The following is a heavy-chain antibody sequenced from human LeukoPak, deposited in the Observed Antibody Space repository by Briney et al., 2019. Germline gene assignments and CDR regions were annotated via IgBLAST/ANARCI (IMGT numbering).Heavy chain of an antibody. D-gene: IGHD1-26*01. J-gene: IGHJ4*02. Sequence: GGSLRLSCSASGFTFSTYAMHWVRQAPGKGLEFVSAISSSGGSTFYADSVKGRFTISRDNSKDTLYLQMSSLRAEDTAVYYCVKSAYSGSYFSLDYWGQGTLVTVSS. CDR3: VKSAYSGSYFSLDY. V-gene: IGHV3-64D*09. CDR2: ISSSGGST. CDR1: GFTFSTYA.